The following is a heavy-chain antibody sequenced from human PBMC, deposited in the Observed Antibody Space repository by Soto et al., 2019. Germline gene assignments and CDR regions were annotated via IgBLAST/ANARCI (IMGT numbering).Heavy chain of an antibody. CDR1: GYTFSNYG. CDR2: ISGYNGNT. CDR3: SRFIMVGGWFDPNYYHGMGV. J-gene: IGHJ6*04. V-gene: IGHV1-18*01. Sequence: QVQLVQSGAEVKKPGASVTVSCKTSGYTFSNYGINWVRQAPGQGLEWMGWISGYNGNTNYAQTVQGRVTMTTDTSTGTVYMELRSPKSDDTAIYYSSRFIMVGGWFDPNYYHGMGVWGKGTTVTVSS. D-gene: IGHD6-19*01.